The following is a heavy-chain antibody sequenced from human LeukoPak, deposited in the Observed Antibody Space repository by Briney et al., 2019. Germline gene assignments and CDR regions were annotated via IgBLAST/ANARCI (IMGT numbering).Heavy chain of an antibody. D-gene: IGHD2-21*02. CDR2: IDWDDDK. V-gene: IGHV2-70*04. Sequence: SGPTLVNPTQTLTLTCTFSGFSLSTSGMRVSWIRQPPGKALEWLARIDWDDDKFYSISLKTRLTISKDTSKNQAVLTMTNMDPVDTATYYCARTPYCGGDCYVDYWGQGTLVTVSS. CDR3: ARTPYCGGDCYVDY. CDR1: GFSLSTSGMR. J-gene: IGHJ4*02.